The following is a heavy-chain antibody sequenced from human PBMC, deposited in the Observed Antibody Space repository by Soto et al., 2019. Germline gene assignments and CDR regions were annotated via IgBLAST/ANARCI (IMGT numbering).Heavy chain of an antibody. CDR3: AHRQLGTFFGLVTQTDVWFDS. CDR1: GFSLSTSGAA. CDR2: VYWDDDK. J-gene: IGHJ5*01. V-gene: IGHV2-5*02. Sequence: QITLKESGPTLVNPTQTLTLTCTFSGFSLSTSGAAVGWIRQPPGKALEWLAPVYWDDDKRYSPSIKNRVTITKDTSKNQVVLTLTNAEPVDTAAYYCAHRQLGTFFGLVTQTDVWFDSWGQGTLVTVPS. D-gene: IGHD3-3*01.